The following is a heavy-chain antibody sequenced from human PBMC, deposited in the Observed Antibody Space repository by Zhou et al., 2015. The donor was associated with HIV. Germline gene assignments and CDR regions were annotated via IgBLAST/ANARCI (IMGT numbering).Heavy chain of an antibody. CDR1: GGTFSSYA. D-gene: IGHD6-19*01. CDR2: IIPIFGTA. J-gene: IGHJ3*02. V-gene: IGHV1-69*01. CDR3: ARDDPEQPYSSGWYRGRGAFDI. Sequence: QVQLVQSGAEVKKPGSSVKVSCKASGGTFSSYAISWVRQAPGQGLEWMGGIIPIFGTANYAQKFQGRVTITADESTSTAYMELSSLRSEDTAVYYCARDDPEQPYSSGWYRGRGAFDIWGQGTMVTVSS.